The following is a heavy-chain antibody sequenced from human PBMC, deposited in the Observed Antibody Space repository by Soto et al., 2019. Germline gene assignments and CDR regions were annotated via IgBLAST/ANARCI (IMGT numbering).Heavy chain of an antibody. V-gene: IGHV4-34*01. CDR3: ESGIRGDRSVSAFLLNRSSDL. CDR2: IDHGGST. Sequence: PGKGLEWIGEIDHGGSTTYNPSLKSRVTISIDASKNQFSLKLSSVTAADTAVFYLESGIRGDRSVSAFLLNRSSDL. J-gene: IGHJ2*01. D-gene: IGHD2-21*01.